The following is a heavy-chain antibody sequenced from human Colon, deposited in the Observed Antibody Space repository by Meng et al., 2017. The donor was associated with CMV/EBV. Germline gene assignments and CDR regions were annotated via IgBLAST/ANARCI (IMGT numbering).Heavy chain of an antibody. CDR3: ARDRGGPPFDY. Sequence: QVQLVQSGSEFKKPGASVKVSCKASGYTFTSYAMNWVRQAPGQGLEWMGWISAYHSNTNYAQKLQGRVTMTTDTSTSTAYMELRSLRSDDTAVYYCARDRGGPPFDYWGQGTLVTVSS. V-gene: IGHV1-18*01. D-gene: IGHD3-16*01. CDR2: ISAYHSNT. CDR1: GYTFTSYA. J-gene: IGHJ4*02.